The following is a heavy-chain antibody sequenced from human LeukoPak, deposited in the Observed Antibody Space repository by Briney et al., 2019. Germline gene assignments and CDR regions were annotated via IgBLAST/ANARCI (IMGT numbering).Heavy chain of an antibody. J-gene: IGHJ5*02. CDR2: IYYSGST. V-gene: IGHV4-39*01. CDR3: ARRRVIAVAETWFDP. CDR1: GGSISSSSYY. Sequence: SETLSLTCTVSGGSISSSSYYWGWIRQPPGEGLEWIGSIYYSGSTYYNPSLKSRVTISVDTSKNQFSLKLTSVTAADTAVYYCARRRVIAVAETWFDPWGQGTLVTVSS. D-gene: IGHD6-19*01.